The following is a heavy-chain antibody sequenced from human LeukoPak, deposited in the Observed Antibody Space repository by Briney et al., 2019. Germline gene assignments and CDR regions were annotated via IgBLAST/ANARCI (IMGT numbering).Heavy chain of an antibody. CDR1: GLSFSTAW. V-gene: IGHV3-15*01. J-gene: IGHJ4*02. D-gene: IGHD6-13*01. CDR3: TTDWSSSSH. Sequence: PGGSLRLSCAAYGLSFSTAWMSWVRQAPGRGLEWVGRLKSKNDGGTADYAAPAKGRFTISRDDSKNMLYLQMNSLKTDDTAVYYCTTDWSSSSHWGQGTLVTVSS. CDR2: LKSKNDGGTA.